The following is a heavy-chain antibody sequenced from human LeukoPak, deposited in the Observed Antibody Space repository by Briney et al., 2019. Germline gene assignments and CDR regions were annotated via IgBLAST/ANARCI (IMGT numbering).Heavy chain of an antibody. CDR3: AREGLMTARPFVSIDY. V-gene: IGHV4-4*07. D-gene: IGHD6-6*01. CDR2: IHTSGST. J-gene: IGHJ4*02. CDR1: RGSIRTYY. Sequence: SETLSLTCTVSRGSIRTYYWSWIRQPAGTGLEWIGRIHTSGSTDYNPSPESPVSMSAYTSKHHFSINLRSVTAAEPPVYYCAREGLMTARPFVSIDYWGQGTLVTVSS.